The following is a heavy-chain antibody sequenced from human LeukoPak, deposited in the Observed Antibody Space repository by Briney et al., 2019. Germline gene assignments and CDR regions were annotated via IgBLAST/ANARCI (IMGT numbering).Heavy chain of an antibody. Sequence: LGGSLRLSCAASGFTFSSYWRSWVRQAPGKGLEWVANIKQDGSEKYYVDSVKGRFTISRDNAKNSLYLQMNSLRAEDTAVYYCAREDMVRGVIFDYWGQGTLVTVSS. V-gene: IGHV3-7*01. J-gene: IGHJ4*02. CDR3: AREDMVRGVIFDY. D-gene: IGHD3-10*01. CDR2: IKQDGSEK. CDR1: GFTFSSYW.